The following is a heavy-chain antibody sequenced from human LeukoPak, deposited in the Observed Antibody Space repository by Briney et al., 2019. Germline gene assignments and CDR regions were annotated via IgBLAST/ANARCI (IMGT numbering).Heavy chain of an antibody. J-gene: IGHJ4*02. D-gene: IGHD6-19*01. CDR1: GYTFTNYY. CDR3: ARTWAVAGDLGGFDY. Sequence: ASVKVSCKASGYTFTNYYIHWVRQAPGQGLECMGIINPSGGSTSYAQKFQGRVTMTRDMSTSTVYMKLSSLRSEDTAVYYCARTWAVAGDLGGFDYWGQGTLVTVSS. CDR2: INPSGGST. V-gene: IGHV1-46*01.